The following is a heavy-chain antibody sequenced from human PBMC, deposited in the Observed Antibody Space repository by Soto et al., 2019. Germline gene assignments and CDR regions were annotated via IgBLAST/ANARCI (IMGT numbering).Heavy chain of an antibody. CDR3: ARALAAAGASYYYYYGMDV. Sequence: GGSLRLSCAASGFTFSSYGMHWVRQAPGKGLEWVAVIWYDGSNKYYADSVKGRFTISRDNSKNTLYLQMNSLRAEDTAVYYCARALAAAGASYYYYYGMDVWGQGTTVTVSS. J-gene: IGHJ6*02. D-gene: IGHD6-13*01. V-gene: IGHV3-33*01. CDR1: GFTFSSYG. CDR2: IWYDGSNK.